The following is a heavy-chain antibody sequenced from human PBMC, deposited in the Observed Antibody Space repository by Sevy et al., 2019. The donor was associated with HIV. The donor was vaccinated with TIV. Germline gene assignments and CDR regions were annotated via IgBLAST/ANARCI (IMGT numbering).Heavy chain of an antibody. CDR2: ISAYNGNT. J-gene: IGHJ3*02. CDR3: ARVPRSAYDDTFDI. CDR1: GYTFTSYG. D-gene: IGHD5-12*01. V-gene: IGHV1-18*01. Sequence: ASVKVSCKASGYTFTSYGISWVRQAPGQGLEWMGWISAYNGNTNYAQKLQGRVTMTTDTSTSTAYMALRSLRSDDTAVYYCARVPRSAYDDTFDIWGQGTMVTVSS.